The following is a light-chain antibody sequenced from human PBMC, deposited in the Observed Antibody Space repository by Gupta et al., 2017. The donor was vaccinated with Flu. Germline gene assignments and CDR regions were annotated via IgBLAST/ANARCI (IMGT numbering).Light chain of an antibody. Sequence: SYVLTQPPSVAVAPGRTAKITCGGNNVGSKSVHWYLQSPGQSPVLVVYVDSGRPPGIPDRFSGANSGITATLTINRVEAGDEADYHCQVRDSSVDYVVFGGGTKLTVL. CDR1: NVGSKS. CDR2: VDS. J-gene: IGLJ2*01. CDR3: QVRDSSVDYVV. V-gene: IGLV3-21*02.